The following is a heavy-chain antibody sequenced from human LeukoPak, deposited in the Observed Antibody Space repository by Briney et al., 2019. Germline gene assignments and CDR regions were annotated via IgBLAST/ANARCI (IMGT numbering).Heavy chain of an antibody. J-gene: IGHJ4*02. D-gene: IGHD4-23*01. CDR3: AKDRSLDGGNSNGYFDS. CDR2: ISSSSSYI. CDR1: GFTFSSYS. Sequence: RGGSLRLSCAASGFTFSSYSMNWVRQAPGKGLEWVSSISSSSSYIYYADSVKGRFTISRDNAKNSLYLQMNSLRAEDTAVYYCAKDRSLDGGNSNGYFDSWGQGTLVTVSS. V-gene: IGHV3-21*04.